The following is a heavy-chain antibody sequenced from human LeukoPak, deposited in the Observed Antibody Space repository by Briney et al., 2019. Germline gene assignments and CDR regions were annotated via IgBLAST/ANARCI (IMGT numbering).Heavy chain of an antibody. Sequence: PGRSLRLSCAASGFTFSSYAMSWVRQAPGKGLEWVSAISGSGGSTYYADSVKGRFTISRDNSKNTLYLQMNSLRAEDTAVYYCAKAAGGYDILTGYYKGPAYFDYWGQGTLVTVSS. CDR3: AKAAGGYDILTGYYKGPAYFDY. CDR1: GFTFSSYA. D-gene: IGHD3-9*01. V-gene: IGHV3-23*01. CDR2: ISGSGGST. J-gene: IGHJ4*02.